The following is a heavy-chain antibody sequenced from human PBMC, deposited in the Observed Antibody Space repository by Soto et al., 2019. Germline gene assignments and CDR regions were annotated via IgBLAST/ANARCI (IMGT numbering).Heavy chain of an antibody. CDR3: ARQDRVVAEGRWFDP. J-gene: IGHJ5*02. CDR1: GYSISSGYH. CDR2: VHYSGNT. V-gene: IGHV4-38-2*02. D-gene: IGHD2-15*01. Sequence: SETLSLTCTVSGYSISSGYHWAWIRQPPGKGLGWLGSVHYSGNTYYNPSLKSRLTISVDKSKNQFSLNLSSVTAADTAVYYCARQDRVVAEGRWFDPWGQGTLVTVSS.